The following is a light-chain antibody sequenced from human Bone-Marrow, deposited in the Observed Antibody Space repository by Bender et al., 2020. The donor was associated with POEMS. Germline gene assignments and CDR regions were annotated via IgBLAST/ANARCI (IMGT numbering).Light chain of an antibody. V-gene: IGLV3-21*02. Sequence: SYVLTQPPSVSVAPGQTARITCGANDVGSKSVHWYQQKPGQAPVLVVYDDDDRPSGIPERFSGSNSGNAATLTISRVEAGDEADYYCQAWDSGTVVFGGGTKLAVL. CDR2: DDD. CDR1: DVGSKS. J-gene: IGLJ2*01. CDR3: QAWDSGTVV.